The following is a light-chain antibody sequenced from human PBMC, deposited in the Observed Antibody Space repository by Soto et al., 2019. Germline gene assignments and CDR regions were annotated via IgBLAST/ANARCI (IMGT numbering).Light chain of an antibody. V-gene: IGLV1-40*01. CDR2: GNT. J-gene: IGLJ1*01. Sequence: QSVLTQPPSVSGAPGQRVTISCTGSSSNIGAGYDVHWYLQLPGTAPKLLIYGNTNRPSGVPDRFSGSKSGPSASLAITGLQAEDEADYYCQSHDSSLHASVFGTGTKVTVL. CDR3: QSHDSSLHASV. CDR1: SSNIGAGYD.